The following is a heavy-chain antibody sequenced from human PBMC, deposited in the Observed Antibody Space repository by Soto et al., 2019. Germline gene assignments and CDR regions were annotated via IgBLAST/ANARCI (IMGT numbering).Heavy chain of an antibody. V-gene: IGHV1-3*01. D-gene: IGHD1-20*01. Sequence: ASVKVSCKASGYTFTSYAMHWVRQAPGQRLEWMGWVNAGNGNTKYSQKFQGRVTITRDTSASTAYMELSSLRSEDTAVYYCARDCRRMGTITGMGYWGQGTLVTVSS. CDR1: GYTFTSYA. J-gene: IGHJ4*02. CDR3: ARDCRRMGTITGMGY. CDR2: VNAGNGNT.